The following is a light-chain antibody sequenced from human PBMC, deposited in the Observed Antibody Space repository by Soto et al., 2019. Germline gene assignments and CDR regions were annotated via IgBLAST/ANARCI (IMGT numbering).Light chain of an antibody. J-gene: IGKJ5*01. Sequence: DIQLTQSPSSLSASVGDRVTITCRASQSISSYLNWYQQRPGKAPNLLIYATSSLRTGVPSRFRGSRSGADFTLTISNLQPEDFATYSCQQSYSTPPTTFGQGTRLEIK. CDR1: QSISSY. CDR3: QQSYSTPPTT. CDR2: ATS. V-gene: IGKV1-39*01.